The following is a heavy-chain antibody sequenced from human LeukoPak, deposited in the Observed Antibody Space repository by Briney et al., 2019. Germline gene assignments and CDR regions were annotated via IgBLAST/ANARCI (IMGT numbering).Heavy chain of an antibody. D-gene: IGHD2-2*01. CDR3: ARTSSYCSSTCYWWFDP. J-gene: IGHJ5*02. Sequence: PSETLSLTCTVPGGSISSSSYYWGWIRQPPGKGLEWIGSIYYSGSTYYNPSLKSRVTISVDRSKNQFSLKLSSVTAADTAVYYCARTSSYCSSTCYWWFDPWGQGTLVTVSS. CDR1: GGSISSSSYY. V-gene: IGHV4-39*07. CDR2: IYYSGST.